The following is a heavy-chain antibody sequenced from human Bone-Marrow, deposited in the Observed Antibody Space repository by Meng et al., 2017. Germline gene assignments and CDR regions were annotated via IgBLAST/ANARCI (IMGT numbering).Heavy chain of an antibody. D-gene: IGHD6-25*01. CDR3: ARTPQIAAAGLLVDY. CDR1: GGSISSSSYY. J-gene: IGHJ4*02. Sequence: SETLSLTCTVSGGSISSSSYYWGWIRQPPGKGLEWIGSIYYSGSTNYNPSLKSRVTMSVDTSKNQFSLKLSSVTTADPTVYYCARTPQIAAAGLLVDYWGQGTLVTVSS. CDR2: IYYSGST. V-gene: IGHV4-39*07.